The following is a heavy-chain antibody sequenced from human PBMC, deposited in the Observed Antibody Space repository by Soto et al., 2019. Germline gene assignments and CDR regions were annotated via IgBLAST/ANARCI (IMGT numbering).Heavy chain of an antibody. D-gene: IGHD2-15*01. CDR2: IWYDGSNK. CDR3: ARDPGGSCYGIGCYYYYYMDV. Sequence: GGSLRLSCAASGFTFSSYGMHWVRQAPGKGLEWVAVIWYDGSNKYYADSVKGRFTISRDNSKNTLYLQMNSLRAEDTAVYYCARDPGGSCYGIGCYYYYYMDVWGKGTTVTVSS. V-gene: IGHV3-33*01. CDR1: GFTFSSYG. J-gene: IGHJ6*03.